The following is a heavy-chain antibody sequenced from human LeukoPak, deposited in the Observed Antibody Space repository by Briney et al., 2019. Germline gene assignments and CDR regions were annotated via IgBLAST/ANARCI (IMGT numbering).Heavy chain of an antibody. CDR3: ASQSYARFDP. J-gene: IGHJ5*02. D-gene: IGHD3-16*01. CDR2: IQPDGSEG. CDR1: GFPFSRTW. V-gene: IGHV3-7*01. Sequence: PGGTLPLSCAATGFPFSRTWMSWVRQAPGKGLEWVGNIQPDGSEGYPVDSVKGRFTISRDNARNSLFLQMSSLRVEDTAVYYCASQSYARFDPWGQGTLVTVSS.